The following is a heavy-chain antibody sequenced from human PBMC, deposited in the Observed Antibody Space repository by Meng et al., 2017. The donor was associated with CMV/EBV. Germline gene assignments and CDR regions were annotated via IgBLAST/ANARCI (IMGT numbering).Heavy chain of an antibody. CDR1: GGSISSGDYY. Sequence: QLQQSGPGLVNPSHTLALTFTVSGGSISSGDYYWSWIRQPPGKGLEWIGYIYYSGSTYYNPSLKSRVTISVDTSKNQFSLKLSSVTAADTAVYYCARDNRRGGVDYWGQGTLVTVSS. D-gene: IGHD3-3*01. J-gene: IGHJ4*02. V-gene: IGHV4-30-4*08. CDR3: ARDNRRGGVDY. CDR2: IYYSGST.